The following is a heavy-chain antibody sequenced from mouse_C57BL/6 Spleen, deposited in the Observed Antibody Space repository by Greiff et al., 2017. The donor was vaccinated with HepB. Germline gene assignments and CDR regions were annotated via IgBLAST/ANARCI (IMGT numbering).Heavy chain of an antibody. CDR3: ARNRPSSTTVHLDY. CDR2: IWSGGST. CDR1: GFSLTSYG. D-gene: IGHD1-1*01. Sequence: VHLVESGPGLVQPSQSLSITCTVSGFSLTSYGVHWVRQSPGKGLEWLGVIWSGGSTDYNAAFISRLSISKDNSKSQVFFKMNSLQADDTAIYYCARNRPSSTTVHLDYWGQGTTLTVSS. V-gene: IGHV2-2*01. J-gene: IGHJ2*01.